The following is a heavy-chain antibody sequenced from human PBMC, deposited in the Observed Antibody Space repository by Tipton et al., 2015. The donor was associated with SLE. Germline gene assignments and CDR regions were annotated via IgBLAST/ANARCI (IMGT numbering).Heavy chain of an antibody. Sequence: LRLSCTVSGGSISSYYWTWIRQPPGKGLEWIGYIYYSGSTNYNPSLKSRVTISVDTSKNQFSLKLTSVTAADTAVYYCARVGATGLTWFDPWGQGTLVTVSS. CDR1: GGSISSYY. CDR3: ARVGATGLTWFDP. J-gene: IGHJ5*02. CDR2: IYYSGST. D-gene: IGHD1-26*01. V-gene: IGHV4-59*01.